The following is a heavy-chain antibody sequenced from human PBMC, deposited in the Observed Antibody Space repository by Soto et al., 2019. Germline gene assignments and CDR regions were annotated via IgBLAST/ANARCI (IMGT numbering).Heavy chain of an antibody. J-gene: IGHJ6*02. Sequence: QVQLVQSGAEVKKPGASVKVSCKASGYTFTSYGISWVRQAPGQGLEWMGWISAYNGNTNYAQKLQGRVTMTTDTSRSTAYMELRSLRSDDTAVYYCAREAWGSSWQYYYYYYGMDVWGQGTTVTVSS. V-gene: IGHV1-18*01. CDR1: GYTFTSYG. D-gene: IGHD6-13*01. CDR2: ISAYNGNT. CDR3: AREAWGSSWQYYYYYYGMDV.